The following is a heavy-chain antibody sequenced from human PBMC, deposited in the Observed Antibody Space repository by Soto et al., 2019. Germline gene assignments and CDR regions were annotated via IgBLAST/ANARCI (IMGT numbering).Heavy chain of an antibody. J-gene: IGHJ4*02. CDR2: IYSGGST. Sequence: GGSLRLSCAASGFTVSSNYMSWVRQAPGKGLEWVSVIYSGGSTYYADSVKGRFTISRDNSKNTLYLQMNSLRAEDTAVYYCARVNLDYYDSSGYCDYWGQGTLVTVSS. D-gene: IGHD3-22*01. V-gene: IGHV3-53*01. CDR3: ARVNLDYYDSSGYCDY. CDR1: GFTVSSNY.